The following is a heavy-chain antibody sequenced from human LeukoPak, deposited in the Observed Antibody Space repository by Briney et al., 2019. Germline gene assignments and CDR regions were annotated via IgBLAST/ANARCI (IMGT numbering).Heavy chain of an antibody. CDR3: SRLYGDYGWFDP. D-gene: IGHD4-17*01. CDR1: GDSISGTNW. Sequence: PSETLSLTCAVSGDSISGTNWWSWVRQSPGKGLEWIGEMYHTGSSNYNPSLKSRVTISVDKSKNQFSLRLSSVTAADTAVYHCSRLYGDYGWFDPWGQGTLVTVSS. V-gene: IGHV4-4*02. CDR2: MYHTGSS. J-gene: IGHJ5*02.